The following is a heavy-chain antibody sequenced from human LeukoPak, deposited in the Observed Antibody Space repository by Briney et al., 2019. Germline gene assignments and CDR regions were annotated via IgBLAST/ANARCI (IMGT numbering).Heavy chain of an antibody. CDR2: INPNSGGT. J-gene: IGHJ4*02. CDR3: ARWDYDSSGYYYYFDY. D-gene: IGHD3-22*01. CDR1: GCTFTGYY. Sequence: ASVKVSCKASGCTFTGYYMHWVRQAPGQGPEWMGRINPNSGGTNYAQKFQGRVTMTRDTSISTAYMELSRLRSGDTAVYYCARWDYDSSGYYYYFDYWGQGTLVTVSS. V-gene: IGHV1-2*06.